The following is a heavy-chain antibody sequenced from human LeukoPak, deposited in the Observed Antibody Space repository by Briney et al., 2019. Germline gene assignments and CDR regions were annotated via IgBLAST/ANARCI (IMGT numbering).Heavy chain of an antibody. D-gene: IGHD3-22*01. J-gene: IGHJ4*02. CDR1: GFTFSSYG. CDR2: ISYDGSNK. Sequence: GGSLRLSCAASGFTFSSYGMHWVRQAPGKGLEWVAVISYDGSNKYYADSVKGRFTISRDNSKNTLYLQMNSLRAEDTAVYYCAKDRSYYDSSGSLGYWGQGTLVTVSS. CDR3: AKDRSYYDSSGSLGY. V-gene: IGHV3-30*18.